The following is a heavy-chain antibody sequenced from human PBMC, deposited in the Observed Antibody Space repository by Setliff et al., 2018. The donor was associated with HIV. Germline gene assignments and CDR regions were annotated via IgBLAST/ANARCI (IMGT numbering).Heavy chain of an antibody. CDR3: AKGGDGSSIEYFQH. CDR1: GFTFSSYA. D-gene: IGHD3-16*01. J-gene: IGHJ1*01. Sequence: GGSLRLSCVGSGFTFSSYAMSWVRQAPGKGLEWVSSIGGRGGSTYYADSVKGRFTVSRDNSKNTLYVQMNSLRADDTAVYYCAKGGDGSSIEYFQHWGQGTLVTVSS. CDR2: IGGRGGST. V-gene: IGHV3-23*01.